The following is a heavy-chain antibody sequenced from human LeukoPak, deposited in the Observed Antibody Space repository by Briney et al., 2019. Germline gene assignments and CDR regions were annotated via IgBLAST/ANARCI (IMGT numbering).Heavy chain of an antibody. D-gene: IGHD3-3*01. J-gene: IGHJ4*02. Sequence: GGSLRLSCAAFGFTFSSYGMHWVRQAPGKGLEWVAFIRYDGSNKYYADSVKGRFTISRDNSKNTLYLQMNSLRAEDTAVYYCAKDPSSPFGVVTYYFDHWGQGTLVTVSS. V-gene: IGHV3-30*02. CDR2: IRYDGSNK. CDR3: AKDPSSPFGVVTYYFDH. CDR1: GFTFSSYG.